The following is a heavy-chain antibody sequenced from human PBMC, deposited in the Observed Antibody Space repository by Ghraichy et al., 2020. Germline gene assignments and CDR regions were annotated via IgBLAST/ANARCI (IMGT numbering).Heavy chain of an antibody. V-gene: IGHV1-69*13. J-gene: IGHJ3*02. CDR3: ARGTVDTAMVKAYAFDI. CDR2: IIPIFGTA. Sequence: SVKVSCKASGGTFSSYAISWVRQAPGQGLEWMGGIIPIFGTANYAQKFQGRVTITADESTSTAYMELSSLRSEDTAVYYCARGTVDTAMVKAYAFDIWGQGTMVTVSS. D-gene: IGHD5-18*01. CDR1: GGTFSSYA.